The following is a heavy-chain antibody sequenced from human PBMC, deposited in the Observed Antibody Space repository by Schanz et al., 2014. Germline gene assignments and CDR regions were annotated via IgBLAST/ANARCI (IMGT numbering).Heavy chain of an antibody. CDR3: AKCIGWYGRCAFDI. CDR2: TSTDGTKT. CDR1: GFTVSNNY. J-gene: IGHJ3*02. V-gene: IGHV3-30*18. Sequence: VQLVESGGGLVQPGGSLRLSCAASGFTVSNNYMSWVRQAPGQGLEKVAVTSTDGTKTYYAASVRGRFTISRDNSKNTVYLQMNSLRSEDTAVYYCAKCIGWYGRCAFDIWGQGTMVTVSS. D-gene: IGHD6-19*01.